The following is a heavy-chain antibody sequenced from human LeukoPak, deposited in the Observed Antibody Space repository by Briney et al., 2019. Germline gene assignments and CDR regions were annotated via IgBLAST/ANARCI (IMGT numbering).Heavy chain of an antibody. CDR2: ISSSGSTI. J-gene: IGHJ6*04. CDR3: AKLGITMIGGV. Sequence: GGSLRLSCAASGFTFSSYGMNWVRQAPGKGLEWVSYISSSGSTIYYADSVKGRFTISRDNAKNSLYLQMNSLRAEDTAVYYCAKLGITMIGGVWGKGTTVTISS. D-gene: IGHD3-10*02. CDR1: GFTFSSYG. V-gene: IGHV3-48*04.